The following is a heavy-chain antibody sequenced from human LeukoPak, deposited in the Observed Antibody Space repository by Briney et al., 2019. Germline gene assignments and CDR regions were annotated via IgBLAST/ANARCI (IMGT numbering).Heavy chain of an antibody. CDR1: GYTFPGYY. J-gene: IGHJ5*02. Sequence: ASLKASFKASGYTFPGYYMHWVRQAPGQGLAWMGWINPNSCGTNYAQKFQGRVTMTRDTSISTAYMELSRLRSDDTAVYYCARHGDIVVVVAGNWFDPWGRGTLVTVSS. V-gene: IGHV1-2*02. CDR2: INPNSCGT. D-gene: IGHD2-15*01. CDR3: ARHGDIVVVVAGNWFDP.